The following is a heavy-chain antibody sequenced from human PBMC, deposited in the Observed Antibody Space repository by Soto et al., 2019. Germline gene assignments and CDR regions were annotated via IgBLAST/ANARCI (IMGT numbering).Heavy chain of an antibody. D-gene: IGHD3-22*01. CDR1: GYTFSSYG. Sequence: GASVKVSCKASGYTFSSYGINWVRQAPGQGLEWLGWVSPYDGYTNYAQILQGRVSMTTDTSTKTAYTEVRSLRSDDTAVYYCARGGYYDSSGSRNYFYYGMNVWGQGTTVTVSS. CDR2: VSPYDGYT. J-gene: IGHJ6*02. V-gene: IGHV1-18*01. CDR3: ARGGYYDSSGSRNYFYYGMNV.